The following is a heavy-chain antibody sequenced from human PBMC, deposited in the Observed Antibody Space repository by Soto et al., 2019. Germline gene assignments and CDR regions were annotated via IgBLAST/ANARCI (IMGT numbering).Heavy chain of an antibody. CDR1: GFTFSSYA. J-gene: IGHJ4*02. D-gene: IGHD6-13*01. CDR2: ISGSGVST. Sequence: EVQLLGSGGGLVQPGGSLRLSCAASGFTFSSYAMSWVRQAPGKGLEWVSAISGSGVSTYYADSVKGRFTISRDNSKNTLYLQMNSLRAEDTAVYYCGKEHHYSSSWSECDYWGQGTLVTVSS. V-gene: IGHV3-23*01. CDR3: GKEHHYSSSWSECDY.